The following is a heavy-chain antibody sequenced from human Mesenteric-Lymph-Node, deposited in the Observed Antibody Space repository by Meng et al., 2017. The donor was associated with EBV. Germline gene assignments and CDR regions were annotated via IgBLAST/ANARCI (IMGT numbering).Heavy chain of an antibody. D-gene: IGHD6-13*01. CDR2: INHSGST. Sequence: QVQLQQWGAGLLKPSETLSLTCAVYGGSFSGYYWSWIRQPPGKGLEWIGEINHSGSTNYNPSLKSRVTISVDTSKNQFSLKLSSVTAADTAVYYCARGPYSNYDYWGQGTLVTVSS. CDR1: GGSFSGYY. V-gene: IGHV4-34*01. J-gene: IGHJ4*02. CDR3: ARGPYSNYDY.